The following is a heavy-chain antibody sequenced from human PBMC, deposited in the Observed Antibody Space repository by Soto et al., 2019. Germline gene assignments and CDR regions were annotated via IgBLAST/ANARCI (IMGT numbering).Heavy chain of an antibody. D-gene: IGHD4-17*01. V-gene: IGHV3-23*01. CDR1: GFTFSSYA. CDR2: VSSGGGST. J-gene: IGHJ4*02. CDR3: XXXXXSYGDYGETIYDY. Sequence: EVQLLESGGGLVQPGGSLRLSCAAAGFTFSSYAMTWVRQAPGKGLEWVSAVSSGGGSTYYADSVKGRFTISRDNSKNTMXXXXXXLRXXXXXVXXXXXXXXSYGDYGETIYDYWGQGTLVTVSS.